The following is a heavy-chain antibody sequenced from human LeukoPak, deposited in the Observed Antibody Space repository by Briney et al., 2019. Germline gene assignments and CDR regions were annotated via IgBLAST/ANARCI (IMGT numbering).Heavy chain of an antibody. CDR1: GGSFSGYY. CDR3: ARGIAARPIYYYYYYMDV. CDR2: INHSGST. D-gene: IGHD6-6*01. J-gene: IGHJ6*03. Sequence: PSETLSLTCAVYGGSFSGYYWSWIRQPPGKGLEWIGEINHSGSTNYNPSLKSRVTISVDTSKNQFSLKLSSVTAADTAVYYCARGIAARPIYYYYYYMDVWGKGTTVTVPS. V-gene: IGHV4-34*01.